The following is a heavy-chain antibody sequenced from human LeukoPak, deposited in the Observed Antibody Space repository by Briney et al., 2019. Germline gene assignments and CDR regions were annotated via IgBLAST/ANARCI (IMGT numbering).Heavy chain of an antibody. V-gene: IGHV3-11*01. Sequence: GGSLRLSCAASGFTFSDYYMSWIRQAPGKGLEWVSYISSSGSTIYYADSVKGRFTISRDNAKNSLYLQMNSLRAEDTAVYYCANPSVDYGEPFDYWGQGTLVTVSS. CDR2: ISSSGSTI. D-gene: IGHD4-17*01. CDR1: GFTFSDYY. CDR3: ANPSVDYGEPFDY. J-gene: IGHJ4*02.